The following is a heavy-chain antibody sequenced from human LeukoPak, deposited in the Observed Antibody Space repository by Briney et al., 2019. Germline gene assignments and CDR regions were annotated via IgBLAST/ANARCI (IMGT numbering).Heavy chain of an antibody. CDR2: ISHSGST. Sequence: KPSETLSLTCAVYGGSFSGYYWSWIRQPPGKGLEWIGEISHSGSTNYNPSLKSRVTISVDTSKNQFSLKLSSVTAADTAVYYCARGKRPFDPWGQGTLVTVSS. CDR3: ARGKRPFDP. CDR1: GGSFSGYY. V-gene: IGHV4-34*01. J-gene: IGHJ5*02.